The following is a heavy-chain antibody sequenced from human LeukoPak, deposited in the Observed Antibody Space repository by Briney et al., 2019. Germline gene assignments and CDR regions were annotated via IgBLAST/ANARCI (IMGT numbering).Heavy chain of an antibody. D-gene: IGHD2-2*01. Sequence: GGSLRLSCAASGFTFSSYSMHWVRQAPGKGLEWVAVIWYDGSNKYYADSVKGRFTISRDNSKNTLYLQMNSLRAEDTAVYYCARERSTTNWFDPWGQGTLVTVSS. CDR2: IWYDGSNK. CDR1: GFTFSSYS. CDR3: ARERSTTNWFDP. J-gene: IGHJ5*02. V-gene: IGHV3-33*01.